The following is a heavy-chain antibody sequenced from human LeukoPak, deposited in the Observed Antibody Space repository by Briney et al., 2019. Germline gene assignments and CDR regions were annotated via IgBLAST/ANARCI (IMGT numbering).Heavy chain of an antibody. Sequence: PGGFLRLSCAASGFTFSNYAMRWVRQAPGKGLEWVSGISGSGDSTYYADSVKGRFTISRDNSKNTLYLQMNSLRAEDTAVYYCARHSGIAVAGAFDYWGQGTLVTVSS. D-gene: IGHD6-19*01. CDR1: GFTFSNYA. J-gene: IGHJ4*02. CDR2: ISGSGDST. CDR3: ARHSGIAVAGAFDY. V-gene: IGHV3-23*01.